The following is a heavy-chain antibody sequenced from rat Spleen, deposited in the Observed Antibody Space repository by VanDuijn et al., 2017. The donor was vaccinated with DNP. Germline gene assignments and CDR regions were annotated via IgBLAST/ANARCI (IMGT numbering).Heavy chain of an antibody. CDR3: ARVGLRVLFDY. J-gene: IGHJ2*01. Sequence: EVQLVESGGDLVQPGRSLIVSCVASGFTFRGYWMTWIRQVPGKGLEWVASVTSGGGSTYYPDSVRGRFTISRDNEKDTLYLQMNSLRSEDTATYYCARVGLRVLFDYWGQGVMVTVSS. D-gene: IGHD1-11*01. V-gene: IGHV5-31*01. CDR1: GFTFRGYW. CDR2: VTSGGGST.